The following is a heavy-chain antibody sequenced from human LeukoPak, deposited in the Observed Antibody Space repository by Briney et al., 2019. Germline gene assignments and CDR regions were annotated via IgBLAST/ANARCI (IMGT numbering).Heavy chain of an antibody. CDR3: ARDLRGDIVVVPAAPDY. V-gene: IGHV3-64*01. Sequence: GGSLRLSCAASGFTFSNYAMHWVRQAPGKGLEYVSLITYNGGSTYYANSVKGRFTISRDNSKNTLYLQMGSLRPEDTAVYYCARDLRGDIVVVPAAPDYWGQGTLVTVSS. J-gene: IGHJ4*02. D-gene: IGHD2-2*01. CDR2: ITYNGGST. CDR1: GFTFSNYA.